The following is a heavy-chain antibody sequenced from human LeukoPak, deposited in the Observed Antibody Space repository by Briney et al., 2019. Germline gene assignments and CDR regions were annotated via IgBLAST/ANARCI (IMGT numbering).Heavy chain of an antibody. CDR3: ARGRIAVAGSRFDP. CDR2: INHSGST. CDR1: GGSFSGYY. Sequence: PSETLSLTCAVYGGSFSGYYWSWIRQPPGKGLEWIGEINHSGSTNYSPSLKSRVTISVDTSKNQFSLKLSSVTAADTAVYYCARGRIAVAGSRFDPWGQGTLVTVSS. V-gene: IGHV4-34*01. D-gene: IGHD6-19*01. J-gene: IGHJ5*02.